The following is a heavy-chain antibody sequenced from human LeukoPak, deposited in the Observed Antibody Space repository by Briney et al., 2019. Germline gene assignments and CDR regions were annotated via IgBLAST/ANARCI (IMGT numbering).Heavy chain of an antibody. CDR3: ARDLRFGELLR. CDR2: ISSSSSYI. D-gene: IGHD3-10*01. Sequence: GGSLRLSCAASGFTFSSYEMNWVRQAPGKGLEWVSSISSSSSYIYYADSVKGRFTISRDNAKNSLYLQMNSLRAEDTAVYYCARDLRFGELLRWGQGTLVTVSS. J-gene: IGHJ4*02. CDR1: GFTFSSYE. V-gene: IGHV3-21*01.